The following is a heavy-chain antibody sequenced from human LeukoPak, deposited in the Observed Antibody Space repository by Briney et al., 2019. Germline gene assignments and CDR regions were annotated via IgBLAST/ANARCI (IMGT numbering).Heavy chain of an antibody. Sequence: PGGSLRLSCAASGFTFSNACMSWVRHAPGKGLEWIGRIKSKTEGGTTDYAATVKGRFTISRDDSKNTLYLQMNSLKPENTAVYYCTTGPETYWVGFDPWGQETLVTVS. V-gene: IGHV3-15*01. CDR2: IKSKTEGGTT. CDR1: GFTFSNAC. D-gene: IGHD2-8*02. J-gene: IGHJ5*02. CDR3: TTGPETYWVGFDP.